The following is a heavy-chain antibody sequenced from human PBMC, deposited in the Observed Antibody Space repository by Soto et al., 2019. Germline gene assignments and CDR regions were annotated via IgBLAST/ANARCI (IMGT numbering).Heavy chain of an antibody. D-gene: IGHD4-17*01. Sequence: EVQLVESGGGLVQPGGSLRLSCAASGFTFSSYWMSWVRQAPGKGLEWVANIKQDGSEKYYVDSVKGRFTISRDNAHNSRYRQMNSLRSEDTAVYYCARDPDYGGNSAWGQGTLVTVSS. CDR3: ARDPDYGGNSA. CDR2: IKQDGSEK. V-gene: IGHV3-7*05. J-gene: IGHJ4*02. CDR1: GFTFSSYW.